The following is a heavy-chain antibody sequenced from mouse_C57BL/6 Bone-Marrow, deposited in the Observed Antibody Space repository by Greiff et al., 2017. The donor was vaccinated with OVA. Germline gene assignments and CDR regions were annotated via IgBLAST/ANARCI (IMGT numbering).Heavy chain of an antibody. CDR3: ARRKRAGFAY. D-gene: IGHD3-3*01. CDR1: GFTFSSYG. V-gene: IGHV5-6*01. J-gene: IGHJ3*01. CDR2: ISSGGSYT. Sequence: EVQRVESGGDLVKPGGSLKFSCAASGFTFSSYGMSWVRQTPDKRLEWVAIISSGGSYTYYPHNVKGRITISRDSATNTLYLQMSSLKSEETAMYDSARRKRAGFAYWGKGTMVTVSA.